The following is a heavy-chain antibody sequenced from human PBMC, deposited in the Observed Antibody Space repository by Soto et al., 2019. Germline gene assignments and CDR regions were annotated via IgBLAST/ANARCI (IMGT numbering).Heavy chain of an antibody. CDR3: ARDGGRHSGGIDY. CDR2: IIPIFGTA. CDR1: GGTFSSYS. Sequence: QVQLVQSGAEVKKPGSSVKVSCKASGGTFSSYSINWVRQAPGQGLEWMGEIIPIFGTANYAQKFQGRVTITADESTSTAYMELSSLKSKDTALYYCARDGGRHSGGIDYWGQGTVVTVSS. J-gene: IGHJ4*02. D-gene: IGHD1-26*01. V-gene: IGHV1-69*01.